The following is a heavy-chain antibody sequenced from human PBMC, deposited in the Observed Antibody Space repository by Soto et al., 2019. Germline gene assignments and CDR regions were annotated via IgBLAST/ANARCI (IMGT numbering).Heavy chain of an antibody. Sequence: SVKVSCKASGGTFSSYAISWVRQAPGQGLEWMGGIIPIFGTANYAQKFQGRVTITADESTSTAYMELSSLRSEDTAVYYCARVLRFLEWLYGMDVWRQGTTVTVSS. CDR2: IIPIFGTA. V-gene: IGHV1-69*13. CDR3: ARVLRFLEWLYGMDV. J-gene: IGHJ6*02. D-gene: IGHD3-3*01. CDR1: GGTFSSYA.